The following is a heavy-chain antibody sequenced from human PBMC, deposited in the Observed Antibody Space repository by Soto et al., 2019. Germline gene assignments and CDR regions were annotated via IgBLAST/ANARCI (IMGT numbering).Heavy chain of an antibody. CDR1: GYSFTSYW. CDR3: ASWPGSYYGMDV. D-gene: IGHD3-10*01. J-gene: IGHJ6*02. Sequence: GESLKISCKGSGYSFTSYWISWVRQMPGKGLEWMGRIDPSDSYTNYSPSFQGHVTISADKSISTAYLQWSSLKASDTAMYYCASWPGSYYGMDVWGQGTTVTVSS. V-gene: IGHV5-10-1*01. CDR2: IDPSDSYT.